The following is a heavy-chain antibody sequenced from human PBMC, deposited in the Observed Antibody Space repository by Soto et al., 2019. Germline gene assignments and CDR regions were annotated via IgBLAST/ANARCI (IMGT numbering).Heavy chain of an antibody. CDR1: GYTFTSYA. D-gene: IGHD1-26*01. V-gene: IGHV1-3*01. Sequence: QVQLVQSGAEVKKPGASVKVSGKASGYTFTSYAMHWVRQAPGQRLEWMGWINAGNGNTKYSQKFQGRVTITRDTSASTAYMELSSLRSEDTAVYYCAAGSGSYQDGMDVWGQGTTVTVSS. J-gene: IGHJ6*02. CDR2: INAGNGNT. CDR3: AAGSGSYQDGMDV.